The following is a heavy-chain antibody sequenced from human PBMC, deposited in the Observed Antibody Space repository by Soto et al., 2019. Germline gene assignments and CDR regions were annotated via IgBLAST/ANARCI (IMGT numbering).Heavy chain of an antibody. Sequence: EVQLVESGGDFVQPGGSLRLSCAASGFTFSSYGMNWVRQVPVTGLEWVSHISSDGTTYYADSVKGRFTISRDNAKNSLYLQMNSLIVEDTAVYYCAGAPGYGDIDYWGRGTLVTVSS. CDR1: GFTFSSYG. J-gene: IGHJ4*02. D-gene: IGHD3-10*01. CDR2: ISSDGTT. CDR3: AGAPGYGDIDY. V-gene: IGHV3-48*01.